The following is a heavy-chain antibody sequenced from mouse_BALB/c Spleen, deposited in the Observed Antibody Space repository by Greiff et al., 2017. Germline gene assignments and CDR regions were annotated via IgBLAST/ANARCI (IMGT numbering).Heavy chain of an antibody. Sequence: EVQVVESGGGLVQPKGSLKLSCAASGFTFNTYAMNWVRQAPGKGLEWVARIRSKSNNYATYYADSVKDRFTISRDDSQSMLYLQMNNLKTEDTAMYYCVRGVRGFDYWGQGTTLTVSS. D-gene: IGHD2-14*01. CDR3: VRGVRGFDY. CDR2: IRSKSNNYAT. CDR1: GFTFNTYA. V-gene: IGHV10-1*02. J-gene: IGHJ2*01.